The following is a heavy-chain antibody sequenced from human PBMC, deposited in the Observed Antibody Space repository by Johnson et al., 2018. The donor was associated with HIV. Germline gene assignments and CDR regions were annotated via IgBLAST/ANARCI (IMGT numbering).Heavy chain of an antibody. J-gene: IGHJ3*02. Sequence: QVQLVESGGGVVQPGRSLRLSCAASGFPFSTYSMHWVRQAPGKGLEWVTVISHDGSNKYYADSLKGRFTISRDNAKNSLYLQMNSLRSEDTALYYCAKVDVYYGGAFDIWGQGTMVTVSS. CDR3: AKVDVYYGGAFDI. V-gene: IGHV3-30-3*01. CDR1: GFPFSTYS. CDR2: ISHDGSNK. D-gene: IGHD3-22*01.